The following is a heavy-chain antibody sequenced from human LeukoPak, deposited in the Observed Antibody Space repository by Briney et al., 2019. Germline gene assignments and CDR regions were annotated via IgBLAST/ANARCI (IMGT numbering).Heavy chain of an antibody. Sequence: GGTLRLSCAASGFTFSSYGMNWVRQAPGQGLEWVSYISSTSGTIYYADSVKGRFTISRDNAKTSLFLQMDSLRDEDTAVYYCARDLWGTSGYRFDYWGQGTLVTVSS. J-gene: IGHJ4*02. CDR2: ISSTSGTI. CDR1: GFTFSSYG. V-gene: IGHV3-48*02. CDR3: ARDLWGTSGYRFDY. D-gene: IGHD3-22*01.